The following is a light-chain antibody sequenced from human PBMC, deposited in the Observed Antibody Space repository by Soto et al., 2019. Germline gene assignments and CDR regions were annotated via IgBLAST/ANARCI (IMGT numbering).Light chain of an antibody. CDR2: SNN. Sequence: QSVLTQPPSAAGTPGQRVTIACDGSISNIGSNTVNLYQQLPGTAPKLLIDSNNQRPSGVPERFSGSKSGTSAPLAISGRQSEDEADYYCAAWDDSLNGWVFGGGTKLTVL. V-gene: IGLV1-44*01. J-gene: IGLJ3*02. CDR1: ISNIGSNT. CDR3: AAWDDSLNGWV.